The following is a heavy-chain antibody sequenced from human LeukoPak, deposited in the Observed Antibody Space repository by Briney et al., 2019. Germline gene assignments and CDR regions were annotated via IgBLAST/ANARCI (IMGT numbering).Heavy chain of an antibody. V-gene: IGHV3-21*01. CDR2: ISSSSSYI. CDR3: ARGRYSSSRSPVMDV. J-gene: IGHJ6*03. Sequence: PGGSLRLSCAASGFTFSSYSMNWVRQAPGKGLEWVSSISSSSSYIYYADSVKGRFTISRDNAKNSLYLQMNSLRAEDTAVYYCARGRYSSSRSPVMDVWGKGTTVTVSS. D-gene: IGHD6-13*01. CDR1: GFTFSSYS.